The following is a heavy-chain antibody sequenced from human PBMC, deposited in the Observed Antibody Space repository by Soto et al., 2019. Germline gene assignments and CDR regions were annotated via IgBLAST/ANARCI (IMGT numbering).Heavy chain of an antibody. V-gene: IGHV3-23*01. CDR1: GFTFSSYA. Sequence: EVQLLESGGGLVQPGGSLRLSCAASGFTFSSYAMSWVRQAPGKGLEWVSAISGSGGSTYYADSVKGRFTISRDNSKNTLYLQMNSLRAEDTAVYYCAKGSVGYCSSTSCYYYFDYWGQGTLVTVSS. CDR3: AKGSVGYCSSTSCYYYFDY. D-gene: IGHD2-2*01. CDR2: ISGSGGST. J-gene: IGHJ4*02.